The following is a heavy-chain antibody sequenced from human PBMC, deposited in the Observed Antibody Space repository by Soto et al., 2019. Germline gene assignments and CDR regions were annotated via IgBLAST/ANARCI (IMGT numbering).Heavy chain of an antibody. D-gene: IGHD3-16*01. CDR2: INPNRGGT. CDR3: ARDLGLHDY. CDR1: GNTFTGYY. J-gene: IGHJ4*02. V-gene: IGHV1-2*02. Sequence: VRWVQSGAEVKRLGASVKVSCKALGNTFTGYYRNWVGQAPGKGLEWMGWINPNRGGTNNAQKFQGRVTMTRDTSISTAYMELSRLRSDDTAVDYCARDLGLHDYWGQGTLVTVSS.